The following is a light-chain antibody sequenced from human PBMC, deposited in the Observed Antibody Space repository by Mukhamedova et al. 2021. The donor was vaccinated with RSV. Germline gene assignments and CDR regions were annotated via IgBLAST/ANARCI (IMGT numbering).Light chain of an antibody. V-gene: IGKV3-15*01. CDR2: GAF. Sequence: GERATLSCRASQSVDSYLAWYQQKPGQAPRLLIYGAFTRATGIPARFSGSGSGTEFTLTISSLQSEDFAVYYCQQYINWPRTFGQ. CDR3: QQYINWPRT. J-gene: IGKJ1*01. CDR1: QSVDSY.